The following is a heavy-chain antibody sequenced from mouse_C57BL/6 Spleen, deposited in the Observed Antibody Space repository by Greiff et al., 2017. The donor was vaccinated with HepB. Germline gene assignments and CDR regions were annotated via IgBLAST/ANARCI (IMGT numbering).Heavy chain of an antibody. V-gene: IGHV1-76*01. CDR2: IYPGSGNT. CDR3: ARGRIYYGNLYAMDY. Sequence: QVQLQQSGAELVRPGASVKLSCKASGYTFTDYYINWVKQRPGQGLEWIARIYPGSGNTYYNEKFKGKATLTAEKSSSTAYRQRSSLTSEDSAVYFCARGRIYYGNLYAMDYWGQGTSVTVSS. D-gene: IGHD2-1*01. CDR1: GYTFTDYY. J-gene: IGHJ4*01.